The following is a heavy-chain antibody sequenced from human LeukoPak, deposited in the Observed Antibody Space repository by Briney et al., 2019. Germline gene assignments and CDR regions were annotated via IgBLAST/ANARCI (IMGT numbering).Heavy chain of an antibody. CDR1: GYTFTSYG. CDR2: INAYNGNT. D-gene: IGHD4-17*01. J-gene: IGHJ4*02. CDR3: ARAWEAVPGHYGVIDY. Sequence: ASVKVSCKASGYTFTSYGISWVRQAPGQGLECMGWINAYNGNTKYVQKFQGRVTMTTDTSTSTAYMELRSLRSEDTAVYYCARAWEAVPGHYGVIDYWGQGTLVTVSS. V-gene: IGHV1-18*01.